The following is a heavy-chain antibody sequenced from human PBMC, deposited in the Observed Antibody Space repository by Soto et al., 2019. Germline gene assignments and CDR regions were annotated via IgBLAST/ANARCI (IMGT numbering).Heavy chain of an antibody. CDR3: ARGGISHWAYFYYMDV. J-gene: IGHJ6*03. D-gene: IGHD2-21*01. Sequence: SEXLSLTCVVSGGSLSDYFWSWIRQPPGMALEWIGEINHLGSINYNPSLKSRVTMSVDTSKNQFSLTLNSVTAADTATYYCARGGISHWAYFYYMDVWDRGTTVTVSS. CDR2: INHLGSI. CDR1: GGSLSDYF. V-gene: IGHV4-34*01.